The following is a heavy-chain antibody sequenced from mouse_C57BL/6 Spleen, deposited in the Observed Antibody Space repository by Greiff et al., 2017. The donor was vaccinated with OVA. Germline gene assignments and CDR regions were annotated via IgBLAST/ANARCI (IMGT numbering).Heavy chain of an antibody. CDR2: IHPNSGST. Sequence: VQLQQPGAELVKPGASVKLSCKASGYTFTSYWMHWVKQRPGQGLEWIGMIHPNSGSTNYNEKFKSKATLTVDKSSSTAYMQLSSLTSEDSAVYYFAGLLQVDYYAMDYWGQGTSVTVSS. J-gene: IGHJ4*01. CDR3: AGLLQVDYYAMDY. CDR1: GYTFTSYW. D-gene: IGHD2-3*01. V-gene: IGHV1-64*01.